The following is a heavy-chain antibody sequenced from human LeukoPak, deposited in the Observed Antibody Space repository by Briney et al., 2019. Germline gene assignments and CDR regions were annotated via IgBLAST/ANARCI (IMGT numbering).Heavy chain of an antibody. J-gene: IGHJ4*02. CDR2: ISSSGTI. V-gene: IGHV3-48*01. CDR3: ARKRVGRPVDY. Sequence: GGSLRLSCAASGFTFSSYSMNWVRQAAGKGLEWVSYISSSGTIYYADSVKGRFTISRDNAKNSLYLQVNSLRPEDTAVYYCARKRVGRPVDYWGQGTLVTVSS. CDR1: GFTFSSYS. D-gene: IGHD1-26*01.